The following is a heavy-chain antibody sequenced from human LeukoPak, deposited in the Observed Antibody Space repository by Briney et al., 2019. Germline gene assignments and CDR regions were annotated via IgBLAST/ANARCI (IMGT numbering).Heavy chain of an antibody. J-gene: IGHJ2*01. V-gene: IGHV4-61*02. CDR2: IYSSGST. Sequence: SETLSLTCTVSGGSIYSGSYYWSWIRQPAGKGLEWIGRIYSSGSTKYNPSLKGRVTMSVDTSKNQFSLNLTSATPADTAAYYGAKEYGSGWSSWYSNLWGGGTLVTVPS. CDR3: AKEYGSGWSSWYSNL. D-gene: IGHD6-19*01. CDR1: GGSIYSGSYY.